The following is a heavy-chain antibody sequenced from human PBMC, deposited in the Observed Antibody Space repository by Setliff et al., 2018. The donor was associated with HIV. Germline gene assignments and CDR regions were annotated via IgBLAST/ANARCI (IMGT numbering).Heavy chain of an antibody. CDR2: IYYSGST. D-gene: IGHD1-26*01. Sequence: SETLSLTCTVSGGSISSSSYYWGWIRQPPGKGLEWIGSIYYSGSTYYNPSLKRRVTISVDTSKNQFSLKLSSVTAADTAVYYCASHLPPYSGNFDYWGHGTLVTVSS. CDR3: ASHLPPYSGNFDY. V-gene: IGHV4-39*01. CDR1: GGSISSSSYY. J-gene: IGHJ4*01.